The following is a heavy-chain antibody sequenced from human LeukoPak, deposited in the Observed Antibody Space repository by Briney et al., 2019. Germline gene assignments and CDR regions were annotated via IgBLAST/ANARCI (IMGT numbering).Heavy chain of an antibody. V-gene: IGHV3-66*01. CDR2: IYSGGNT. CDR1: GFTVNSNY. D-gene: IGHD4-23*01. CDR3: AKMDYGGNPSDY. J-gene: IGHJ4*02. Sequence: PGGSLRLSCAASGFTVNSNYMSWVRQAPGKGLEWVSVIYSGGNTYYADSVKGRFTISRDNSRTTLYLQMNSLRAEDTAVYYCAKMDYGGNPSDYWGQGTLVTVSS.